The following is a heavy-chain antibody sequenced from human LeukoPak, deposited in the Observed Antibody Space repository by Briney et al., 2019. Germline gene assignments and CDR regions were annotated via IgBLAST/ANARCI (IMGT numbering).Heavy chain of an antibody. CDR2: ISYTGST. CDR3: ARGDSGYDKYYFDY. Sequence: SETLSLTCTVSGGSISSYYWGWLRQPPGKGLEWIGYISYTGSTNYNPSLKSRVTISVDTSKNQFSLKLSSVTAADTAVYYCARGDSGYDKYYFDYWGQGTLVTVSS. D-gene: IGHD5-12*01. V-gene: IGHV4-59*01. J-gene: IGHJ4*02. CDR1: GGSISSYY.